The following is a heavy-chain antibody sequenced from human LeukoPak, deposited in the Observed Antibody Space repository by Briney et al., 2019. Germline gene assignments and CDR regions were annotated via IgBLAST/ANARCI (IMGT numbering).Heavy chain of an antibody. CDR3: AKDVGITMVRGVVSPNAFDI. Sequence: GGSLRLSCAASGFTFSSYAMSWVRQAPGKGLEWVPAISGSGGSTYYADAVKGRFTISRDNSKNTLYLQMNSLRAEATVVYYCAKDVGITMVRGVVSPNAFDIWGQGTMVTVSS. V-gene: IGHV3-23*01. CDR1: GFTFSSYA. D-gene: IGHD3-10*01. J-gene: IGHJ3*02. CDR2: ISGSGGST.